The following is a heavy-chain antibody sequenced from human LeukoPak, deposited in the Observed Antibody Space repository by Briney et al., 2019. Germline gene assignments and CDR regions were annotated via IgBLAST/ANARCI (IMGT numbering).Heavy chain of an antibody. V-gene: IGHV4-34*01. D-gene: IGHD3-22*01. Sequence: SETLSLTCTVSGGSISGYYWSWIRQPPGKGLEWIGEINHSGSTNYNPSLKSRVTISVDTSKNQFSLKLSSVTAADTAVYYCRLGSSGYDYFDYWGQGTLVTVSS. J-gene: IGHJ4*02. CDR1: GGSISGYY. CDR2: INHSGST. CDR3: RLGSSGYDYFDY.